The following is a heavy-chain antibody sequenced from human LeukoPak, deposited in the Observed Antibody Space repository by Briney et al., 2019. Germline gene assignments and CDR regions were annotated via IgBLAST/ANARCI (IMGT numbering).Heavy chain of an antibody. J-gene: IGHJ4*02. CDR1: GGSISSSSYY. Sequence: SETLSLTCTVSGGSISSSSYYWGWIRQPPGKGLEWIGSIYYSGSTYYNPSLKSRVTISVDTSKNQFSLKLSSVTAADTAVYYCASPYSGSYFDWGQGTLVTVSS. CDR3: ASPYSGSYFD. CDR2: IYYSGST. D-gene: IGHD1-26*01. V-gene: IGHV4-39*07.